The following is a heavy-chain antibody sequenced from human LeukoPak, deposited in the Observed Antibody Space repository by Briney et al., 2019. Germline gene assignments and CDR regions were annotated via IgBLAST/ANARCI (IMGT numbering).Heavy chain of an antibody. CDR2: INHSGST. V-gene: IGHV4-34*01. CDR1: GGSFSGYY. D-gene: IGHD6-6*01. J-gene: IGHJ3*02. CDR3: ARVPSHFSFDI. Sequence: SETLSLTCAVYGGSFSGYYWSWIRQPPGKGLEWIGEINHSGSTNYNPSLKSRVTISVDTSKNQFSLKLSSVTAADTAVYYCARVPSHFSFDIWGQGTMVTVSS.